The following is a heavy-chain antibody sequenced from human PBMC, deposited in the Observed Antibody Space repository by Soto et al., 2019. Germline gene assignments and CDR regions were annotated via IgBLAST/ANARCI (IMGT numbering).Heavy chain of an antibody. CDR2: IYYSGST. V-gene: IGHV4-59*01. J-gene: IGHJ5*02. CDR3: ARGHKRWFDP. CDR1: GGSISSYY. Sequence: QVQLQESGPGLVKPSETLSLTCTVSGGSISSYYWSWIRQPPGKGLEWIGYIYYSGSTNYNPSLKSRVTISVDTSKNQFSLKLSSVTAADTAVYYCARGHKRWFDPCGQGTLVTVSS.